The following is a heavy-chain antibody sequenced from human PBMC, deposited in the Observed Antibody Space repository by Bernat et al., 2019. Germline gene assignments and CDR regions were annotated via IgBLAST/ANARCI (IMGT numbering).Heavy chain of an antibody. D-gene: IGHD2-21*02. J-gene: IGHJ4*02. Sequence: EVQLVESGGGLVKPGGSLRLACAASGFTFSSYSMNWVRQAPGKGREWVSSISSTSSYIYIEDSVKGRFTISSDNAKNSLYLQMSSLRAEDTAVYYCARAAYCGGDCSAAHFDYWGQGTLVTVSS. CDR1: GFTFSSYS. V-gene: IGHV3-21*01. CDR2: ISSTSSYI. CDR3: ARAAYCGGDCSAAHFDY.